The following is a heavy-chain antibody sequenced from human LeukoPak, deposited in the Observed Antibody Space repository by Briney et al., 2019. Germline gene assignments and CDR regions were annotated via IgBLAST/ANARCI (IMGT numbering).Heavy chain of an antibody. CDR1: GGSFSGYY. Sequence: PSETLSLSCAVYGGSFSGYYWSWIRQPPGKGLEGIGEINHSGSTNYNPSLKSRVTISVDTSKNQFSLKLSSVTAADTAVYYCARLAYPRRFGELLITGFDYWGQGTLVTVSS. V-gene: IGHV4-34*01. CDR3: ARLAYPRRFGELLITGFDY. D-gene: IGHD3-10*01. J-gene: IGHJ4*02. CDR2: INHSGST.